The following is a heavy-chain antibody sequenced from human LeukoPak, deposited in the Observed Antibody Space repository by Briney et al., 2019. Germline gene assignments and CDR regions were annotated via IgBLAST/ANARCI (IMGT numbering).Heavy chain of an antibody. Sequence: PGGSLRLSCAASGFTFSSYWMSWVRQAPGKGLEWVANIQQDGSVKFYVDSVKGRFTISRDNAKHSLYMEMNSPRAEDTAVYYCTRVSSSMGGATDYWGQGTLVTVSS. J-gene: IGHJ4*02. D-gene: IGHD1-26*01. CDR2: IQQDGSVK. CDR1: GFTFSSYW. V-gene: IGHV3-7*01. CDR3: TRVSSSMGGATDY.